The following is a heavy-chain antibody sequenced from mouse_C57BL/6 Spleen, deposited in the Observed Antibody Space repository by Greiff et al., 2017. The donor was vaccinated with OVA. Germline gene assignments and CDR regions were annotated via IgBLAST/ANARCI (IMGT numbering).Heavy chain of an antibody. CDR3: AVDYYGRGFAY. D-gene: IGHD1-1*01. Sequence: VQLQQPGAELVKPGASVKLSCKASGYTFTSYWMPWVKQRPGQGLEWIGMIHPNSGSTNYNEKFKSKATLTVDKSSSTAYMQLSSLTSEDSAVYYCAVDYYGRGFAYWGQGTLVTVSA. CDR2: IHPNSGST. V-gene: IGHV1-64*01. CDR1: GYTFTSYW. J-gene: IGHJ3*01.